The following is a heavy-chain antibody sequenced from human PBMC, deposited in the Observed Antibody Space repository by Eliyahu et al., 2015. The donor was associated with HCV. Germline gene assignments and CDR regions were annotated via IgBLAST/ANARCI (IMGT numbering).Heavy chain of an antibody. J-gene: IGHJ6*02. Sequence: QVQLVESGGGVVQPGRSLRLPCAASGFTFSXYGLHWVRXAPGKGLEWVAVTSFDGGQKFYADSVKGRFTISRDISKNTLYLQMSSLRAEDTAVYYCARGGYTGYGPELYFGMDVWGHGTTVTVSS. V-gene: IGHV3-30*03. CDR2: TSFDGGQK. CDR1: GFTFSXYG. CDR3: ARGGYTGYGPELYFGMDV. D-gene: IGHD5-12*01.